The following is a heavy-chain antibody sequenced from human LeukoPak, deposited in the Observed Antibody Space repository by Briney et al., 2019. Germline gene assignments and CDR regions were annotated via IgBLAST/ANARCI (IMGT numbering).Heavy chain of an antibody. CDR2: IYYSGST. CDR3: AMAYSSSWYYFDY. V-gene: IGHV4-59*01. Sequence: PSETLSLTCTVSGGSINSDHWSWIRQPPGKGLEWIGYIYYSGSTNYNPSLKSRVTIAVDTSKNQFSLRLNSVTAADTAVYYCAMAYSSSWYYFDYWGQGTLVTVSS. J-gene: IGHJ4*02. D-gene: IGHD6-13*01. CDR1: GGSINSDH.